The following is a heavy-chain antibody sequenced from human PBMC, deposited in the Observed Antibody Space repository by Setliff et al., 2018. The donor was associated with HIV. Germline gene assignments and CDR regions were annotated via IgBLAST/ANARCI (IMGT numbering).Heavy chain of an antibody. V-gene: IGHV4-61*02. CDR3: ARETYYYDNPQYYYYYMDV. CDR2: IYTSGST. CDR1: GGSLSSGSYY. J-gene: IGHJ6*03. Sequence: LSLTCTVSGGSLSSGSYYWSWIRQPAGKGLEWIGRIYTSGSTNYNPSLKSRVTISVDTSKNQFSLKLRSVTAADTAVYYCARETYYYDNPQYYYYYMDVWGKGTTVTVSS. D-gene: IGHD3-22*01.